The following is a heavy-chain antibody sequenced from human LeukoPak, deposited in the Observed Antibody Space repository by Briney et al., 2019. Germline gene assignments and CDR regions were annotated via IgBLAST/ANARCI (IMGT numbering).Heavy chain of an antibody. J-gene: IGHJ5*02. Sequence: GASVKVSCKASGGTFSSYAISWVRQAPGQGLEWMGWISAYNGNTNYAQKLQGRVTMTTDTSTSTAYMELRSLRSDDTAVYYCARSIYGSGGNWFDPWGQGTLVTVSS. V-gene: IGHV1-18*01. CDR3: ARSIYGSGGNWFDP. CDR1: GGTFSSYA. D-gene: IGHD3-10*01. CDR2: ISAYNGNT.